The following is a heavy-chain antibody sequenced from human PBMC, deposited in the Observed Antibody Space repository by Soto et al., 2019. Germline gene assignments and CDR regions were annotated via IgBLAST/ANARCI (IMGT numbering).Heavy chain of an antibody. V-gene: IGHV1-18*04. CDR2: ISAYNGNT. Sequence: SVEVTCKASGYTFTSYGISWVRQAPGQGLEWTGWISAYNGNTNYAQKLQGRVTMTTDTSTSTAYMELRSLRSDDTAVYYCARRGAAAGAIGPWGQGTLVNLSS. D-gene: IGHD6-13*01. CDR1: GYTFTSYG. CDR3: ARRGAAAGAIGP. J-gene: IGHJ5*02.